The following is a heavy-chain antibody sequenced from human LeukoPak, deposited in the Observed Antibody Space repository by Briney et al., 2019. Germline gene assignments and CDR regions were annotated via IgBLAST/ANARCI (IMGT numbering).Heavy chain of an antibody. D-gene: IGHD6-19*01. Sequence: GGSLRLSCASSGFTFRRYDMNWVRQAPGKGLEWVAVISYDGSNKYYADSVKGRFTISRDNSKNTLYLQMNSLRAEDTAVYYCARDAYPSSVVRGSPDYWGQGTLVTVSS. V-gene: IGHV3-30*19. CDR3: ARDAYPSSVVRGSPDY. CDR1: GFTFRRYD. J-gene: IGHJ4*02. CDR2: ISYDGSNK.